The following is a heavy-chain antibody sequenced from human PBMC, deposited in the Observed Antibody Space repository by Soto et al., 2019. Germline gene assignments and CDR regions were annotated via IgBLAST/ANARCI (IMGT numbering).Heavy chain of an antibody. CDR3: ARGRNDGYSSGWYSDY. CDR1: GGTFSSYT. V-gene: IGHV1-69*02. CDR2: IIPILGIA. J-gene: IGHJ4*02. D-gene: IGHD6-19*01. Sequence: SVKVSCKASGGTFSSYTISWVRQAPGQGLEWMGRIIPILGIADYAQKFQGRVTITADKSTSTAYMELSSLRAEDTAVYYCARGRNDGYSSGWYSDYWGQGSLVTLSP.